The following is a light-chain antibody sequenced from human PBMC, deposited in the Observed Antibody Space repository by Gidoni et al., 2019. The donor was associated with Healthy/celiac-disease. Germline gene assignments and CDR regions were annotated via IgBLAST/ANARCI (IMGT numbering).Light chain of an antibody. CDR3: QQSYSTPIT. Sequence: DIQMTQSPSSLSASVGDRVTITCRASQSISSYLNWYQQKPGKAPKLLIYAASSLQSGVPSRFSGRGSGTDFTLTISSLQPEEFATYYCQQSYSTPITFGPGTKVDIK. CDR1: QSISSY. V-gene: IGKV1-39*01. CDR2: AAS. J-gene: IGKJ3*01.